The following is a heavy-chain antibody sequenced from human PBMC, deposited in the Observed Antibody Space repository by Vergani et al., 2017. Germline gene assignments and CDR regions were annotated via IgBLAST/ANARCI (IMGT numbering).Heavy chain of an antibody. Sequence: QVQLQESGPGLVKPSQTLSLTCTVSGGSISSGSYYWSWLRQPAGKGLEWIGRIYTSGSTNYNPSLKSRVTISVDTSKNQFSLKLSSVTAADTAVYYCAREALAVAGLLDYWGQGTLVTVSS. CDR3: AREALAVAGLLDY. J-gene: IGHJ4*02. CDR1: GGSISSGSYY. CDR2: IYTSGST. V-gene: IGHV4-61*02. D-gene: IGHD6-19*01.